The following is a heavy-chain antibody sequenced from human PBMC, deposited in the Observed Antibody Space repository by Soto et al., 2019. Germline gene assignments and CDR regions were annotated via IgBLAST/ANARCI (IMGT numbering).Heavy chain of an antibody. CDR2: IYYSGST. J-gene: IGHJ5*02. D-gene: IGHD3-3*01. CDR3: ARGVDFITIFGVVTPFDP. Sequence: SETLSLTCTVSGGSISSYYWSWIRQPPGKGLEWIGYIYYSGSTNYNPSIKSRVTISVDTSKNQFSLKMSSVTAADTAVYYCARGVDFITIFGVVTPFDPWGQGTLVTVSS. V-gene: IGHV4-59*01. CDR1: GGSISSYY.